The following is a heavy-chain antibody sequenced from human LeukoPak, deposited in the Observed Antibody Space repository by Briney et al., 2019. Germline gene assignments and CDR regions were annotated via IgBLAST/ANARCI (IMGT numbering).Heavy chain of an antibody. CDR3: ARQKWDRLTYYYYGMDV. V-gene: IGHV4-39*01. J-gene: IGHJ6*02. CDR2: FYYGGNT. CDR1: GASISSSTYY. D-gene: IGHD1-26*01. Sequence: SETLSLTCTVSGASISSSTYYWGWIRQPPGKGLEWIGSFYYGGNTYYNLSLKSRVTISVDTSKNQFSLQLSSVTAADTAEYYCARQKWDRLTYYYYGMDVWGQGTTVTVSS.